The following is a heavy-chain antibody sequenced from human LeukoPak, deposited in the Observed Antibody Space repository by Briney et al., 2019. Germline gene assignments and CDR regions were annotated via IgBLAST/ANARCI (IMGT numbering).Heavy chain of an antibody. J-gene: IGHJ4*02. Sequence: PSETLSLTCTVSGGSISSYYWSWIRQPPGKGLEWIGYIYYSGSTNYNPSLKSRVTISVDTSKNQFSLKLSSVTAADTAVYHCARGVPPGYWGQGTLVTVSS. V-gene: IGHV4-59*01. CDR3: ARGVPPGY. CDR1: GGSISSYY. D-gene: IGHD5/OR15-5a*01. CDR2: IYYSGST.